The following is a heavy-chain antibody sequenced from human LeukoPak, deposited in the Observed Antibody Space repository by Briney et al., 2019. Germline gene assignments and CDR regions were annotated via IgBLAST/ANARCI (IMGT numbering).Heavy chain of an antibody. J-gene: IGHJ6*03. D-gene: IGHD6-19*01. CDR3: ARDSKGSGWYTYYYYYTDV. Sequence: GGSLRLSCAASGFTFSSYSMNWVRQAPGKGLEWVSYISSSSSTIYYADSVKGRFTISRDNAKNSLYLQMNSLRAEDTAVYYCARDSKGSGWYTYYYYYTDVWGKGTTVTVSS. CDR1: GFTFSSYS. CDR2: ISSSSSTI. V-gene: IGHV3-48*04.